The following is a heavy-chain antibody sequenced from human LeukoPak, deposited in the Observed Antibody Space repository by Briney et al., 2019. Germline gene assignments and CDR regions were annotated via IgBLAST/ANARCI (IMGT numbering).Heavy chain of an antibody. CDR2: ISYDGSNK. Sequence: GGSLRLSCAASGFTFSSYAMHWVRQAPGKGLEWVVVISYDGSNKYYADSVKGRFTISRDNSKNTLYLQMNSLRAEDTAVYYCARDLAVAGTVFDYWGQGTLVTVSS. D-gene: IGHD6-19*01. J-gene: IGHJ4*02. CDR3: ARDLAVAGTVFDY. CDR1: GFTFSSYA. V-gene: IGHV3-30-3*01.